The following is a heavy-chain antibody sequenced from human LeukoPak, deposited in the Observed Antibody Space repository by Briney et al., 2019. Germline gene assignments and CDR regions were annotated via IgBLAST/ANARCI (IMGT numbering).Heavy chain of an antibody. CDR2: MNPNSGNT. D-gene: IGHD5-18*01. Sequence: ASVKVSCKASGYTFTSYDINWVRQATGQGLEWIGWMNPNSGNTGYAQKFQGRVTMTRNTSISTAYMELSSLRSEDTAVYYCARGGIQLWSLYYYYYGMDVWGQGTTVTVSS. V-gene: IGHV1-8*01. CDR1: GYTFTSYD. CDR3: ARGGIQLWSLYYYYYGMDV. J-gene: IGHJ6*02.